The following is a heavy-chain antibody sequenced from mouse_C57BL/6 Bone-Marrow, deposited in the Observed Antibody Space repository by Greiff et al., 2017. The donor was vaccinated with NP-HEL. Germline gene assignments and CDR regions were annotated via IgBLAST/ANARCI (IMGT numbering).Heavy chain of an antibody. CDR3: ARGQLRLQAWFAY. Sequence: EVKLVESGGGLVKPGGTLKLSCAASGFTLSDYGMHWVRHAPEKGLEWVAYISSGSSTIYYADTVKGRFTISRANAKNTLFLQMTSLRSEDTAMYYCARGQLRLQAWFAYWGQGTLVTVSA. J-gene: IGHJ3*01. CDR2: ISSGSSTI. CDR1: GFTLSDYG. V-gene: IGHV5-17*01. D-gene: IGHD3-2*02.